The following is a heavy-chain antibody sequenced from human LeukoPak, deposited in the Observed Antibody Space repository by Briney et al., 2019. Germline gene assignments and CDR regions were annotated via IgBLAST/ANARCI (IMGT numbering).Heavy chain of an antibody. J-gene: IGHJ4*02. CDR1: GFTFSSHW. CDR2: INSDRSYT. V-gene: IGHV3-74*01. CDR3: ARERDSRSNRDDY. Sequence: GWSLRLSCAASGFTFSSHWMHWVRQAPGKGLEWLSRINSDRSYTNYADSVKGRFTISRDNAKNTLYLQMNSLRAEDTAVYYCARERDSRSNRDDYWGQGTLVTVSS. D-gene: IGHD1-26*01.